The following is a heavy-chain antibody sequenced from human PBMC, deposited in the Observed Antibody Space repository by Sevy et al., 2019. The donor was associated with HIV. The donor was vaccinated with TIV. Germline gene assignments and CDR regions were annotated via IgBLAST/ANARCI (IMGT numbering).Heavy chain of an antibody. Sequence: SETLSLTCTVSGGSVSSGSYYWSWIRQPPGKGLEWIGYIYYSGSTNYNPSLKSRVTISVDTSKNQFSLKLSSVTAADTAVYYCARAARILTGWLDNFHYWGQGTLVTVSS. CDR1: GGSVSSGSYY. CDR3: ARAARILTGWLDNFHY. J-gene: IGHJ4*02. D-gene: IGHD3-9*01. CDR2: IYYSGST. V-gene: IGHV4-61*01.